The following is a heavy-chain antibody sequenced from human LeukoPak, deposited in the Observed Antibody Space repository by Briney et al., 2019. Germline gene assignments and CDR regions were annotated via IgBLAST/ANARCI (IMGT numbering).Heavy chain of an antibody. J-gene: IGHJ4*02. CDR1: GGSFSGYY. D-gene: IGHD3-22*01. V-gene: IGHV4-34*01. CDR2: INHSGST. CDR3: ARADPLTPYEGTYYYDSSGYYYDDY. Sequence: PSETLSLTCAVYGGSFSGYYWSWIRQPPGKGLEWIGEINHSGSTNYNPSLKSRVTISVDTSKNQFSLKLSSVTAADTAVYYCARADPLTPYEGTYYYDSSGYYYDDYWGQGTLVTVSS.